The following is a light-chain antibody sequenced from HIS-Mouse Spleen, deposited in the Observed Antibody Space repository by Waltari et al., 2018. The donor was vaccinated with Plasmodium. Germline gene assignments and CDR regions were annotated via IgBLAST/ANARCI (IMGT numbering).Light chain of an antibody. CDR2: RNN. J-gene: IGLJ1*01. CDR1: SSNIGSHY. CDR3: AAWDDSLSGYV. V-gene: IGLV1-47*01. Sequence: QSVLTQPPSASGTPGQRVTTSCSGSSSNIGSHYVYWYQQLPGTAPKLLIYRNNQRPSGVPDRFSGSKSGTSASLAISGLRSEDEADYYCAAWDDSLSGYVFGTGTKVTVL.